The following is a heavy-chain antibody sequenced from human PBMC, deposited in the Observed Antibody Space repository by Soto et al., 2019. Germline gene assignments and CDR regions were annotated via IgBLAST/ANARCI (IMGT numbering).Heavy chain of an antibody. CDR1: GFTFSSYW. J-gene: IGHJ6*02. D-gene: IGHD6-6*01. CDR2: IKQDGSEK. V-gene: IGHV3-7*03. Sequence: PGGSLRLSCAASGFTFSSYWMSWVRQAPGKGLEWVANIKQDGSEKYYVDSVKGRFTISRDNAKNSLYLQMNSLRAEDTAVYYCARDHVPPARDYYYYYGMDVWGQGTTVTAP. CDR3: ARDHVPPARDYYYYYGMDV.